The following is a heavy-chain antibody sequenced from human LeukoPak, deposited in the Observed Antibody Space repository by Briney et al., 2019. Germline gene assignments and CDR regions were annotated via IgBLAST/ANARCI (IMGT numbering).Heavy chain of an antibody. V-gene: IGHV3-7*01. CDR3: ARLELGAYYDSSGHL. Sequence: GGSPRLSCAASGFTFSSYWMSWVRQAPGKGLEWVANIKQDGSEKYYVDSVKGRFTISRDNAKNSLYLQMNSLRAEDTAVYYCARLELGAYYDSSGHLWGQGTLVTVSS. J-gene: IGHJ4*02. CDR2: IKQDGSEK. D-gene: IGHD3-22*01. CDR1: GFTFSSYW.